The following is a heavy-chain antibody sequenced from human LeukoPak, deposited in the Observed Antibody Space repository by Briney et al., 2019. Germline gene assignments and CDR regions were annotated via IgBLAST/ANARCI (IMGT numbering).Heavy chain of an antibody. CDR3: ARDYSGWYTHEGYYFDY. Sequence: GGSLRLSCAASGFTFSSYSMNWVRQAPGKGLEWVSYISSSSSTIYYADSVKGRFTISRDNAKNSLYLQMNSLRAEDTAVYYCARDYSGWYTHEGYYFDYWGQGTLVTVSS. CDR2: ISSSSSTI. CDR1: GFTFSSYS. D-gene: IGHD6-19*01. V-gene: IGHV3-48*01. J-gene: IGHJ4*02.